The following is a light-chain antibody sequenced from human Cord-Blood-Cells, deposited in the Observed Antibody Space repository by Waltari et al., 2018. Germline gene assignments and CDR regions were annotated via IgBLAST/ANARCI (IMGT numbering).Light chain of an antibody. Sequence: QSALTQPPSASGSPGQSVTISCTGTSSDVGGYNYVSWYQQHPGKAPKLMIYEVSKRPSGVPGRFSCSNSGNTASLTVSGLQAEDEADYYCSSYACSNNFVFGTGTKVTVL. J-gene: IGLJ1*01. CDR3: SSYACSNNFV. V-gene: IGLV2-8*01. CDR2: EVS. CDR1: SSDVGGYNY.